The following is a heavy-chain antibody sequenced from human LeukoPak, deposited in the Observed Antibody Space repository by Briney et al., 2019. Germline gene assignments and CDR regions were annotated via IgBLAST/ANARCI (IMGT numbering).Heavy chain of an antibody. D-gene: IGHD6-19*01. Sequence: PGGSLRLSCTASGFTFSSYAMSWVRQAPGKGLEWVSAISGSGGSTYYADSVKGRFTISRDNSKNTLYLQMNSLRAEDTAVYYCAKTRSFGVAGMDYFDYWGQGTLVTVSS. CDR3: AKTRSFGVAGMDYFDY. J-gene: IGHJ4*02. CDR1: GFTFSSYA. V-gene: IGHV3-23*01. CDR2: ISGSGGST.